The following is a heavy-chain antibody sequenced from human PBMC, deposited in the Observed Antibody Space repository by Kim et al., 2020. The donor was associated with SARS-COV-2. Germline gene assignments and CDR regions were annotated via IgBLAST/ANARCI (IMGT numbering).Heavy chain of an antibody. J-gene: IGHJ4*02. D-gene: IGHD3-10*01. CDR1: GFTFSNAW. CDR2: IKSKTDGGTT. Sequence: GGSLRLSCAASGFTFSNAWMSWVRQAPGKGLEWVGRIKSKTDGGTTDYAAPVKGRFTISRDDSKNTLYLQMNSLKTEDTAVYYCTTDFFGGSLWFGELLIGGQDYWGQGTLVTVSS. CDR3: TTDFFGGSLWFGELLIGGQDY. V-gene: IGHV3-15*01.